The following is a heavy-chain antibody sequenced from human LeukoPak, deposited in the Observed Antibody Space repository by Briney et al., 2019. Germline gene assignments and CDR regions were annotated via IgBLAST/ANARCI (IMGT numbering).Heavy chain of an antibody. CDR2: INSDGSST. D-gene: IGHD2-8*01. V-gene: IGHV3-74*01. J-gene: IGHJ6*02. CDR1: GFTFSSYW. CDR3: ARTNNYYGMDV. Sequence: GGSLRLSCAASGFTFSSYWMHWVRQAPGKGLVWVSRINSDGSSTSYADSVKGRLTISRDNAKNTLYLQMNSLRAEDTAVYYCARTNNYYGMDVWGQGTTVTVSS.